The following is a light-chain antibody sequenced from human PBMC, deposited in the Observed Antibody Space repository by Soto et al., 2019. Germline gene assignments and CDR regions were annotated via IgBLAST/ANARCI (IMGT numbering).Light chain of an antibody. V-gene: IGKV1-39*01. J-gene: IGKJ4*01. CDR1: QSISTY. CDR2: GAF. Sequence: DIQMTQDPSSLSASVGDRVTFTCRASQSISTYLNWHEQKPGKAPNLLIYGAFNLTSGVPSRVSGGGSGTDLSLTIITLKAEYFATYCYKHIYTCSVTFSGWTKV. CDR3: KHIYTCSVT.